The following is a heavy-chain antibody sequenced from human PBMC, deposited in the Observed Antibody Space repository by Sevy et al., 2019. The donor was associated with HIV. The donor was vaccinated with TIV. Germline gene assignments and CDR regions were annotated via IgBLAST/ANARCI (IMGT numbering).Heavy chain of an antibody. CDR2: ISYDGSNE. CDR1: GFTLTSYG. CDR3: AREVFTSGWYPDPRFDS. V-gene: IGHV3-30*03. D-gene: IGHD6-19*01. Sequence: GGSLRLSCVVSGFTLTSYGMHWVRQAPGKGLEWVAVISYDGSNEYYAGFVEGRFTISRDTSKNTLYLQMSSLRPDDTAVYFCAREVFTSGWYPDPRFDSWGQGTLVTVSS. J-gene: IGHJ4*02.